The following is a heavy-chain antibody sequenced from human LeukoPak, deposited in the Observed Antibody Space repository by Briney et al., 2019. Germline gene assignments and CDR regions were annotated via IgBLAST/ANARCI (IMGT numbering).Heavy chain of an antibody. Sequence: SETLSLTCAVYGGSFSGYYWSWIRQPPGKGLEWIGEINHSGSTNYNPSLKSRVTISVDTSKNQFSLKLSSVTVADTAVYYCARISIVVVPAAIYDYYGMDVWGQGTTVTVSS. V-gene: IGHV4-34*01. CDR1: GGSFSGYY. D-gene: IGHD2-2*01. CDR2: INHSGST. CDR3: ARISIVVVPAAIYDYYGMDV. J-gene: IGHJ6*02.